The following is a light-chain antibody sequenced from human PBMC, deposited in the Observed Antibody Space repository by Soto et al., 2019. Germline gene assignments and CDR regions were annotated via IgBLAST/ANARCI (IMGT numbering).Light chain of an antibody. CDR1: SGHNNYA. V-gene: IGLV4-69*01. CDR3: QTWGTGTDGV. J-gene: IGLJ3*02. Sequence: QSVLTQSPYASASLGASVKLTCALSSGHNNYAIAWHQQQPEKGPRYLMKVNSDGSHRRGDGIPDRFSGSSSGAARSLTISSLQSADEADYYCQTWGTGTDGVVGGGTKVTVL. CDR2: VNSDGSH.